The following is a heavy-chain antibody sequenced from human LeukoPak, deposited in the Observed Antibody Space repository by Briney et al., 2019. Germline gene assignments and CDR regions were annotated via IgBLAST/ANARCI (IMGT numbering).Heavy chain of an antibody. CDR2: IYYSGST. D-gene: IGHD6-19*01. CDR1: GGSISSFY. Sequence: SETLSLTCTVSGGSISSFYWSWIRQPPGKGLEWIGYIYYSGSTNYNPSLKSRVTISVDTSKNQFSLKLSSVTAADTAVYYCARGKIAVAGKPFDYWGQGTLVTVSS. CDR3: ARGKIAVAGKPFDY. J-gene: IGHJ4*02. V-gene: IGHV4-59*01.